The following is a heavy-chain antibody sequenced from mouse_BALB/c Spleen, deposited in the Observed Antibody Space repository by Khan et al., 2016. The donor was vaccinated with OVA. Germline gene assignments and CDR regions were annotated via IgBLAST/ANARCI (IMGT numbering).Heavy chain of an antibody. Sequence: EVQLQESGAELVRSGASVKLSCTASGFNIKDYYMHWVKQRPEQGLEWIGWIDPENGDTEYAPTFQGKATMTADTSSNTAYLQLSSLTSEDTAVYYCNAFPDCYGRDWFAYWGRGTLVTVSA. CDR3: NAFPDCYGRDWFAY. CDR2: IDPENGDT. V-gene: IGHV14-4*02. J-gene: IGHJ3*01. CDR1: GFNIKDYY. D-gene: IGHD1-1*01.